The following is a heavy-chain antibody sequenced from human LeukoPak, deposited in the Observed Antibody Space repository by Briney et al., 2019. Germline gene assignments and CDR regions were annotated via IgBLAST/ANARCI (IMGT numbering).Heavy chain of an antibody. Sequence: PSETLSLTCTVSGGSISSYYWSWIRQPPGKGLEWIGYIYYSGSINYNPSLKSRVTISVDTSKNQFSLKLSSVTAADTAVYYCARVEIFGVVMDAFDIWGQGTMVTVSS. CDR3: ARVEIFGVVMDAFDI. CDR1: GGSISSYY. V-gene: IGHV4-59*01. CDR2: IYYSGSI. D-gene: IGHD3-3*01. J-gene: IGHJ3*02.